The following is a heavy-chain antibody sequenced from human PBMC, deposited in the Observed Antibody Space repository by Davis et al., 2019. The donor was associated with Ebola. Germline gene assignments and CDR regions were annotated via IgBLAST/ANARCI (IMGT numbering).Heavy chain of an antibody. J-gene: IGHJ4*02. D-gene: IGHD3-22*01. CDR1: GFTFSHYG. V-gene: IGHV3-30*02. CDR2: IRFDGSDK. CDR3: ARDMVHFSGYYDLEY. Sequence: GGSLRLSCAASGFTFSHYGIHWVRQAPGKGLEWVGFIRFDGSDKYYAESVKGRFTISRDNSKNTLYLQMDSLRTEDTAVYYCARDMVHFSGYYDLEYWGQGTLVTVSS.